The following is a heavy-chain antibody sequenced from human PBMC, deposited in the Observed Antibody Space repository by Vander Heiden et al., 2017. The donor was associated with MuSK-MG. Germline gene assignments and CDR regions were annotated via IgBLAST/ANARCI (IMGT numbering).Heavy chain of an antibody. D-gene: IGHD2-15*01. CDR3: ASPTPQIVVGYRAFDI. CDR2: ISYDGSNK. CDR1: GFTFSSYA. V-gene: IGHV3-30*04. J-gene: IGHJ3*02. Sequence: QVQLVESGGGVVQPGRSLRLSCPASGFTFSSYAMHWVRQAPGKGLEWVAVISYDGSNKYYADSVKGRFTISRDNSKNTLYLQMNSLRAEDTAVYYCASPTPQIVVGYRAFDIWGQGTMVTVSS.